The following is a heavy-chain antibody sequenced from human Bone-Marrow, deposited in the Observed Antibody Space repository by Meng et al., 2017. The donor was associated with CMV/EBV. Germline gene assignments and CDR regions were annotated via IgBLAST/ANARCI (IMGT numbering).Heavy chain of an antibody. Sequence: GSLRLSCTVSGGSVSSGSYYWSWIRQPPGKGLEWIGYIYYSGSANYNPSFKSRVTISVDTSKNQFSLKLSSLTAADTAVYYCATNDFWSGPDPYYGLYVWGQGTTVTVSS. D-gene: IGHD3-3*01. CDR2: IYYSGSA. J-gene: IGHJ6*02. V-gene: IGHV4-61*01. CDR3: ATNDFWSGPDPYYGLYV. CDR1: GGSVSSGSYY.